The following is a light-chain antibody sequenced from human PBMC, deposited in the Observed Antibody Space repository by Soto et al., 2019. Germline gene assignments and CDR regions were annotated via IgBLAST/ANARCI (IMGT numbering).Light chain of an antibody. V-gene: IGLV2-14*03. CDR2: DVS. CDR3: TSYTSSSTLYV. CDR1: SSDIGDYNY. J-gene: IGLJ1*01. Sequence: QSALTQPASVSGSPGQSITISCTGTSSDIGDYNYVSWYQQHPGKAPKLMIYDVSDRPSGVSNRFSGSNSGNTASLTISGLQAEDEADYYCTSYTSSSTLYVFGTGTKLTVL.